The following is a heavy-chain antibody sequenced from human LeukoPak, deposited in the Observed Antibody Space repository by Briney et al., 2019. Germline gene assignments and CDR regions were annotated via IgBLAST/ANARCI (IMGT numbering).Heavy chain of an antibody. CDR1: GYSFTSYW. CDR2: IYPGDSDT. J-gene: IGHJ4*02. D-gene: IGHD4-11*01. V-gene: IGHV5-51*01. CDR3: ATSTVTPRIDY. Sequence: GESLKISCKDSGYSFTSYWNGWVRQMPGKGLEWMGIIYPGDSDTRYSPSFQGQVTISADKSISTAYLQWSSLKASDTAMYYCATSTVTPRIDYWGQGTLVTVSS.